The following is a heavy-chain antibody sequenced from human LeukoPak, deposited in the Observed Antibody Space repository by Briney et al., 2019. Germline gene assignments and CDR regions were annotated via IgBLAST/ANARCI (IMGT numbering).Heavy chain of an antibody. Sequence: GGSLRLSCAASGFTFSSYSMIWVRQAPGKGLEWVSSISSSGKTIYYADSVKGRFTISRDNAKNSLYLQMNSLTVEDTAVYYCAGDWGPGYFYYWGQGTLVTVSS. CDR2: ISSSGKTI. J-gene: IGHJ4*02. CDR3: AGDWGPGYFYY. V-gene: IGHV3-21*01. D-gene: IGHD7-27*01. CDR1: GFTFSSYS.